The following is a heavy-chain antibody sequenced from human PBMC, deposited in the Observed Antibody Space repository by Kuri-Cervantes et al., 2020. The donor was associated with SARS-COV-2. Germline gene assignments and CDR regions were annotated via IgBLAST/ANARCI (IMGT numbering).Heavy chain of an antibody. V-gene: IGHV4-31*01. J-gene: IGHJ5*02. D-gene: IGHD6-13*01. CDR3: ARVPAAAGTWWFDP. CDR2: IYYSGST. CDR1: GGSISSYY. Sequence: SETLSLTCTVSGGSISSYYWSWIRQHPGKGLEWIGYIYYSGSTYYNPSLKSLVTISVDTSKNQFSLKLSSVTAADTAVYYCARVPAAAGTWWFDPWGQGTLVTVSS.